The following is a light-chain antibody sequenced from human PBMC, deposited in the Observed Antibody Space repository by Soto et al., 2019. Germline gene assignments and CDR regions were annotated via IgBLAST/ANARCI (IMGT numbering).Light chain of an antibody. CDR3: QQYGSSPLT. J-gene: IGKJ4*01. CDR1: QSVSSSY. CDR2: GAS. V-gene: IGKV3-20*01. Sequence: EIVLTQSPGTVSLSPGERATLSCRTTQSVSSSYLAWYQQNPGQAPRLLIYGASSRATGIPDRFSGSGSGTDFTLTISRLEPEDFALYFCQQYGSSPLTFGGGTKVEIK.